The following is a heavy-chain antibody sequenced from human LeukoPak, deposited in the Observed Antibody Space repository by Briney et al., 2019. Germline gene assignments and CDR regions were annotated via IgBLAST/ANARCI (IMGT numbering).Heavy chain of an antibody. J-gene: IGHJ3*02. CDR3: AKDSESSGSYFLDAFDI. V-gene: IGHV3-33*06. CDR2: IWYDGSNK. Sequence: GRSLRLSCAASGFTFSSYGMHWVRQAPGKGLEWVAVIWYDGSNKYYADSVKGRFTISRDNSKNTLYLQMNSLRAEDTAVYYCAKDSESSGSYFLDAFDIWGQGTMVTVSS. D-gene: IGHD1-26*01. CDR1: GFTFSSYG.